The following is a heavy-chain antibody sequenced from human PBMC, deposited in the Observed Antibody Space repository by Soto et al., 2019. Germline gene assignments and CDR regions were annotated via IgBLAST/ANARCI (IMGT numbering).Heavy chain of an antibody. CDR1: GGTFSSYA. CDR3: ARVFPSTTVVTRYFDY. Sequence: SVKVSCKASGGTFSSYAISWVRQAPGQGLEWMGGIIPIFGTANYAQKFQGRVTITADESTSTAYMELSSLRSEDTAVYYCARVFPSTTVVTRYFDYWGQGTLVTVSS. D-gene: IGHD4-17*01. V-gene: IGHV1-69*13. CDR2: IIPIFGTA. J-gene: IGHJ4*02.